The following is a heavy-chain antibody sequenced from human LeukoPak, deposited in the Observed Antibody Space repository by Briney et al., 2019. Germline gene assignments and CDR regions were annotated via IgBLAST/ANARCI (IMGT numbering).Heavy chain of an antibody. V-gene: IGHV4-59*01. CDR1: GGSISSYY. CDR2: IYYSGST. Sequence: SETLSLTCSVSGGSISSYYWSWIRQPPGKGLEWIGNIYYSGSTNYNPSLKSRDTISVDPSKNQFSLKLSSVTAADTAVYYCARDLGDYYGSGSYSAFDIWGQGTMVTVSS. D-gene: IGHD3-10*01. J-gene: IGHJ3*02. CDR3: ARDLGDYYGSGSYSAFDI.